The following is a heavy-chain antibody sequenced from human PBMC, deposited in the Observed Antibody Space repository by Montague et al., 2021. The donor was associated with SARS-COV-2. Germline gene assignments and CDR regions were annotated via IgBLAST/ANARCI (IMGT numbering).Heavy chain of an antibody. CDR2: ISYDGSNK. D-gene: IGHD3-16*01. CDR1: GFTFSSYA. Sequence: SLRLSCAASGFTFSSYAMHWVRQAPGKGLEWVAVISYDGSNKYYADSVKGRFTISRDNSKNTLYLQMNSLRAEDTAVYYCARDYDDYIWGSWRPFDYWGQGTLVTVSS. J-gene: IGHJ4*02. V-gene: IGHV3-30*04. CDR3: ARDYDDYIWGSWRPFDY.